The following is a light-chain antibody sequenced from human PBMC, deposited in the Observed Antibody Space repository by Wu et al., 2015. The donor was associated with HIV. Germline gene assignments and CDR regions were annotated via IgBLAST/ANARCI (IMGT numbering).Light chain of an antibody. V-gene: IGKV3-20*01. CDR2: GAS. Sequence: EIVLTQSPATLSLSPGERATLSCRASQSVSSDLVWYQQKPGQAPRLLISGASSRATGIPDRFSGSGSGTDFTLTISRLEPEDFAVYFCQQYGSSPQVTFGGGTKVEIK. CDR1: QSVSSD. J-gene: IGKJ4*01. CDR3: QQYGSSPQVT.